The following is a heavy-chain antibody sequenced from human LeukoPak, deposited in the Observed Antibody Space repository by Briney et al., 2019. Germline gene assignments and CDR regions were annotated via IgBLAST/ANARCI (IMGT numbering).Heavy chain of an antibody. V-gene: IGHV3-23*01. CDR1: GFTFSSYA. J-gene: IGHJ4*02. Sequence: GGSLRLSCAASGFTFSSYAMSWVRQAPGKGLEWVSTISGSGGSTDYADSVKGRFTISRDNSKNTLYLQMDSLGAEDTAEYYCATMGYDFWSGYWPDYWGQGTQVTVSS. CDR3: ATMGYDFWSGYWPDY. CDR2: ISGSGGST. D-gene: IGHD3-3*01.